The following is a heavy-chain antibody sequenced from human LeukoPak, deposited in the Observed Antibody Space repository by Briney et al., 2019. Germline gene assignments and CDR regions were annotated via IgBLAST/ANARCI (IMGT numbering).Heavy chain of an antibody. CDR3: AKEDHIVVVVAATPWSYFDY. CDR1: GFTFSSYG. CDR2: ISGSGGST. V-gene: IGHV3-23*01. J-gene: IGHJ4*02. Sequence: PGGSLRLSCAASGFTFSSYGMSWVRQAPGKRLEWVSAISGSGGSTYYADSVKGRFTISRDNSKNTLYLQMNSLRAEDTAVYYCAKEDHIVVVVAATPWSYFDYWGQGALVTVSS. D-gene: IGHD2-15*01.